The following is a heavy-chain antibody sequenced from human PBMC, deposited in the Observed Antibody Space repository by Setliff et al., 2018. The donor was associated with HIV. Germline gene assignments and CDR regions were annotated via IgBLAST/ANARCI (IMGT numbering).Heavy chain of an antibody. V-gene: IGHV4-34*01. J-gene: IGHJ2*01. CDR1: GGSLSGYY. D-gene: IGHD3-10*01. CDR2: INQSGNT. Sequence: SETLSLTCAVYGGSLSGYYWSWVRQSPGGGLEWIGEINQSGNTNFNPSLKSRLIISVDTSKSQFSLKLTSVTAADTALYYCAREGGQGYSGSGRFYHRNFDLWGRGTLVTVSS. CDR3: AREGGQGYSGSGRFYHRNFDL.